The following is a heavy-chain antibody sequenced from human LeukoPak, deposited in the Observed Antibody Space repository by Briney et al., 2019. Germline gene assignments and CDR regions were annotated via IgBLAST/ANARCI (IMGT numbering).Heavy chain of an antibody. D-gene: IGHD6-13*01. J-gene: IGHJ4*02. CDR3: ARGEGSSIDY. Sequence: ASVKVSCKASGYTFTDYYMHWVRQAPGQGLEWMVWINTDSGGTNYAQKFQGRVTMTIDTSISTAYLELTRLTSDDTAVYYCARGEGSSIDYWGQGTLVTVSS. V-gene: IGHV1-2*02. CDR2: INTDSGGT. CDR1: GYTFTDYY.